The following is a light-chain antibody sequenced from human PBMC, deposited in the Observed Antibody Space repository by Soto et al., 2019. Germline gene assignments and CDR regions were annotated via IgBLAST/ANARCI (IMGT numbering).Light chain of an antibody. J-gene: IGLJ3*02. V-gene: IGLV2-14*01. CDR3: SSYTRTTTLVL. Sequence: QSALTQPASVSGSPGQSITISCTGPSSDIGVYSYVSWYPHHPGKAPKLLISEVSNRPSGVSNRFSGSKSGNTASLTISGVQAEDEGDYYCSSYTRTTTLVLFGGGTQLTVL. CDR1: SSDIGVYSY. CDR2: EVS.